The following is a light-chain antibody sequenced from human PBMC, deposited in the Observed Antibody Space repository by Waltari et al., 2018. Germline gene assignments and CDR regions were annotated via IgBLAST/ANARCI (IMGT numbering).Light chain of an antibody. J-gene: IGKJ2*02. CDR3: QQYNNRPPSGT. Sequence: EIVMTQSPATLSVSPGERATLSCRASQSVSSNLAWYQQKPGQAPRLLIYGASTRATGIPARFSGSGSGTEFTLTISSLQSEDFAVYYCQQYNNRPPSGTFGQGTKLEIK. CDR1: QSVSSN. CDR2: GAS. V-gene: IGKV3-15*01.